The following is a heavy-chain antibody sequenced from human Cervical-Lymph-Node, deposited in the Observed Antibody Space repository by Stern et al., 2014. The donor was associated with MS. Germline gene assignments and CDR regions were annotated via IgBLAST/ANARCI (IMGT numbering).Heavy chain of an antibody. V-gene: IGHV3-53*01. CDR1: GFTVSRDY. J-gene: IGHJ4*02. D-gene: IGHD1-1*01. CDR2: ITNVGST. CDR3: ARDTSSPERSDW. Sequence: EVKLVESGGGVIQPGGSLRLSCTASGFTVSRDYMTWVRQAPGKGMEWVSLITNVGSTFYTDSVKGRFPISRDDSKNTVYLHMTSLRAEDTAMYYCARDTSSPERSDWWGQGTLVTVSS.